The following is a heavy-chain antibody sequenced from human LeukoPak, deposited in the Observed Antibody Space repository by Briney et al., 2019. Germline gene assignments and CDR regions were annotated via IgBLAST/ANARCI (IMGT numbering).Heavy chain of an antibody. D-gene: IGHD6-13*01. V-gene: IGHV4-4*07. Sequence: SETLSLTCTVSGGSISSYYWSWIRQPAGKGLEWIGRIYTSGSTNYNPSLKSRVTISVDTSKNQFSLKLSSVTAADTAVYYCARELPLWGSSWYYFDYWGQGTLVTVSS. J-gene: IGHJ4*02. CDR2: IYTSGST. CDR3: ARELPLWGSSWYYFDY. CDR1: GGSISSYY.